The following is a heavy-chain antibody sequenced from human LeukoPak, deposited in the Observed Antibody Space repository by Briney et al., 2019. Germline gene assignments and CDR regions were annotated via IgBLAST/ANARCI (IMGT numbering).Heavy chain of an antibody. CDR3: ARRPYAGAFDI. CDR1: GFTFSKYA. V-gene: IGHV3-23*01. J-gene: IGHJ3*02. CDR2: IGDSGSST. D-gene: IGHD4-17*01. Sequence: PGGSLRLSCAASGFTFSKYAMSWVRQAPGKGLEWVSSIGDSGSSTYYADSVKGRFIISRDNSKNTLYLQMSSLRVEDTAIYYCARRPYAGAFDIWGQGTMVTVSS.